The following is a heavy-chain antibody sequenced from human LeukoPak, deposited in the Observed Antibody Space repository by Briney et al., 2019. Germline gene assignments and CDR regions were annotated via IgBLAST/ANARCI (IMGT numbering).Heavy chain of an antibody. J-gene: IGHJ6*02. CDR3: AKDSLYDFWSGYYTGIESGYYYGMGV. CDR1: GFTFDDYA. CDR2: ISGDGGST. Sequence: GGSLRLSCAASGFTFDDYAMHWVRQAPGKGLEWVSLISGDGGSTYYADSVKGRFTISRDNSKNSLYLQMNSLRTEDTALYYCAKDSLYDFWSGYYTGIESGYYYGMGVWGQGTTVTVSS. V-gene: IGHV3-43*02. D-gene: IGHD3-3*01.